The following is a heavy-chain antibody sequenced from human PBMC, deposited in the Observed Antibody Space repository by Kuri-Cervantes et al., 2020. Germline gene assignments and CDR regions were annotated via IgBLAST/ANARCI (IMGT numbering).Heavy chain of an antibody. CDR2: ISSSSSYI. J-gene: IGHJ6*03. Sequence: GGSLRLSCAASGFTFSGYSMNWVRQAPGKGLEWVSSISSSSSYIYYADSVKGRFTISRDNAKNSLYLQMNSLRAEDTAVYYCARDASYSYGYWHYYYMDVWGKGTTVTVSS. CDR3: ARDASYSYGYWHYYYMDV. CDR1: GFTFSGYS. V-gene: IGHV3-21*01. D-gene: IGHD5-18*01.